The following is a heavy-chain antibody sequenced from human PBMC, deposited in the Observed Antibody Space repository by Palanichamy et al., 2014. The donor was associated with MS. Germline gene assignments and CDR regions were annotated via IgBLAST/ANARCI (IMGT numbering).Heavy chain of an antibody. Sequence: EVQLLESGGGLAQPGGSLRLSCAASGFTFNTYPMTWVRQAPGKGLEWVSAISGSGAATYYADSVKGRFTISRDNSKNTLYLQMNSLRAEDTAIYYCAKAIWGTYRYTYYFDCWGLGTLVTVSS. CDR2: ISGSGAAT. J-gene: IGHJ4*02. CDR3: AKAIWGTYRYTYYFDC. D-gene: IGHD3-16*02. CDR1: GFTFNTYP. V-gene: IGHV3-23*01.